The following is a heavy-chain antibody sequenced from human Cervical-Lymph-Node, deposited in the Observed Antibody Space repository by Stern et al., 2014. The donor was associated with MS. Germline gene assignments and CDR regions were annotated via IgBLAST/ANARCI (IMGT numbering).Heavy chain of an antibody. V-gene: IGHV4-39*01. Sequence: VQLEESGPGLVKPSETLSLTCTVSGGSISSSSYYWGWIRQPPGKGLEWIGSIYYSGSTYYNPSLKSRVPISVDTSKNQFSLKLSSVTAADTAVYYCARARVHYDFWSGYYRDYYYYGMDVWGQGTTVTVSS. D-gene: IGHD3-3*01. CDR1: GGSISSSSYY. CDR2: IYYSGST. CDR3: ARARVHYDFWSGYYRDYYYYGMDV. J-gene: IGHJ6*02.